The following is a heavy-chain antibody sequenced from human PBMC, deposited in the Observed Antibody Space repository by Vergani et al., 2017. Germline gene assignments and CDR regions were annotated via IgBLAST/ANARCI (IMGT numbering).Heavy chain of an antibody. D-gene: IGHD3-16*01. Sequence: QVQLVQSGAEVKKPGASVKVSCKASGYTFTSYGISWVRQAPGQGLEWMGWISAYNGNTNYAQKLQGRVTMTTDTSTSTAYMELRSLRSDDTAVYYCARDSGGNVWGSYEDWFDPWGQGTLVTVSS. CDR2: ISAYNGNT. J-gene: IGHJ5*02. V-gene: IGHV1-18*01. CDR1: GYTFTSYG. CDR3: ARDSGGNVWGSYEDWFDP.